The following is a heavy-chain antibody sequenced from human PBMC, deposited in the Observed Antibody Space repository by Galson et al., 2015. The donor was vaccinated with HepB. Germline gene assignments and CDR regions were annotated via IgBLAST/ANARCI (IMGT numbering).Heavy chain of an antibody. Sequence: QSGAEVKKPGESLKISCKGSGYSFTSYWIGWVRQMPGKGLEWMGIIYPGDSDTRYSPSFQGQVTISADKSISTAYLQWSSLKASDTAMYYCARHIRITIFPRDAFDIWGQGTMVTVSS. V-gene: IGHV5-51*01. D-gene: IGHD3-3*01. CDR2: IYPGDSDT. J-gene: IGHJ3*02. CDR3: ARHIRITIFPRDAFDI. CDR1: GYSFTSYW.